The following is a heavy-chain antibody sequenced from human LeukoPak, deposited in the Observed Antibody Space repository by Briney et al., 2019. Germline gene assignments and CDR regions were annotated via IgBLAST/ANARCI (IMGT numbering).Heavy chain of an antibody. CDR3: AKTRGLGSGWPFDY. Sequence: GGSLRLSCAASGFTFSTYVMHWVRQAPGKGQEWVAVISYNESNKNYADSVKGRFTISRDNSKNTLYLQMNSLRAEDTAVYHCAKTRGLGSGWPFDYWGQGTLVTVSS. CDR1: GFTFSTYV. V-gene: IGHV3-30-3*02. CDR2: ISYNESNK. D-gene: IGHD6-19*01. J-gene: IGHJ4*02.